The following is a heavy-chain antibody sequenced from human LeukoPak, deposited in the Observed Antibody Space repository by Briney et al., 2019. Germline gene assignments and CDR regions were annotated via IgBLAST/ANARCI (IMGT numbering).Heavy chain of an antibody. Sequence: PSETLSLTCTVSGGSISSYYWSWIRQPPGKGLEWIGYIYYSGSTNYNPSLKSRVTISVDTSKNQFSLKLSSVTAADTAVYYCARSLYDFWSGYFPDAFDIWGQGTMVTVSS. D-gene: IGHD3-3*01. V-gene: IGHV4-59*01. CDR3: ARSLYDFWSGYFPDAFDI. CDR2: IYYSGST. J-gene: IGHJ3*02. CDR1: GGSISSYY.